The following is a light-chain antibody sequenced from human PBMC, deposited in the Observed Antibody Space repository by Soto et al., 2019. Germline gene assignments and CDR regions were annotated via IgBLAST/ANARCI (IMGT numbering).Light chain of an antibody. CDR1: QSVGSA. J-gene: IGKJ1*01. V-gene: IGKV3-15*01. CDR3: QQYNNWPVT. CDR2: GAS. Sequence: ETVMTQSPSTLSLSPGERATLSCRASQSVGSALSWYQQKPGQAPRLLIYGASTRATAIPARFSGSGSGTEFTLTISSLQSEDFAVYYCQQYNNWPVTFGQGTKVEI.